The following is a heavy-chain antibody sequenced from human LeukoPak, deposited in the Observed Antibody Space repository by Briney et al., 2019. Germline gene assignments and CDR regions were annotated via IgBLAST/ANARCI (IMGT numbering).Heavy chain of an antibody. V-gene: IGHV3-74*01. Sequence: GGSLRLSCAASGFTFSSYRMHWVRQAPGKGLVWVSRINSDGSSTSYADSVKGRFTISRDNAKNTLYLQMNSLRAEDTAVYYCARGGGGYYGSGSYSSDAFDIWGQGTMVTVSS. CDR1: GFTFSSYR. CDR3: ARGGGGYYGSGSYSSDAFDI. D-gene: IGHD3-10*01. CDR2: INSDGSST. J-gene: IGHJ3*02.